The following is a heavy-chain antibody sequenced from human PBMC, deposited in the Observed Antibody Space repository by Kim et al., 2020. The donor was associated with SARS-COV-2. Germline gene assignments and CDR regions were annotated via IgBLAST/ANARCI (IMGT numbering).Heavy chain of an antibody. D-gene: IGHD6-19*01. CDR3: AGDRVDRSGGYSLDY. J-gene: IGHJ4*02. V-gene: IGHV6-1*01. Sequence: VSVKSRITIDPDTSKNQFSLQLNTVTPEDTAVYYCAGDRVDRSGGYSLDYWGQGTLVTVSS.